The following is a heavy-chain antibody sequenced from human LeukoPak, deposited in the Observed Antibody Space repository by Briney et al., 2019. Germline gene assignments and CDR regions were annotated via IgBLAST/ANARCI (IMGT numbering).Heavy chain of an antibody. D-gene: IGHD2/OR15-2a*01. CDR3: ARDYVYAFDY. CDR1: GFSFSSYS. J-gene: IGHJ4*02. CDR2: ISGSGNAK. V-gene: IGHV3-48*01. Sequence: GGSLRLSCAASGFSFSSYSMNWVRQAPGKGLEWVSYISGSGNAKHYTDSVKSRFTISRDNAKNALYLQMNSLRAEDTAVYFCARDYVYAFDYWGQGTLVTVSS.